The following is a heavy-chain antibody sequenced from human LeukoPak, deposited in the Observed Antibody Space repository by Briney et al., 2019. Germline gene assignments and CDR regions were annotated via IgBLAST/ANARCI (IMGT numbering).Heavy chain of an antibody. J-gene: IGHJ3*01. CDR3: ARSRYSSSWYHAFDV. D-gene: IGHD6-13*01. CDR1: GGSISSYY. CDR2: IYYSGST. Sequence: SETLSLTCTVSGGSISSYYWSWIRQPPGKGLEWIGYIYYSGSTNYNPSLKSRVTISVDTSKNQFSLKLSSVTAADTAVYYCARSRYSSSWYHAFDVWGQGTMVTVS. V-gene: IGHV4-59*01.